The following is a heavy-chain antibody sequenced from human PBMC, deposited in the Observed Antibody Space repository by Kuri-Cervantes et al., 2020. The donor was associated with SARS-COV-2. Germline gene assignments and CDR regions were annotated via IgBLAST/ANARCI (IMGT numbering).Heavy chain of an antibody. CDR2: INHSGST. Sequence: GSLRLSCAVYGGSFSGYYWSWIRQPPGKGLEWIGEINHSGSTNYNPSLKSRLTISMDTSKNQFSLKLTSVTAADTAIYYCVQLQHYNWFDPWGQGTLVTVSS. CDR1: GGSFSGYY. CDR3: VQLQHYNWFDP. D-gene: IGHD4-11*01. J-gene: IGHJ5*02. V-gene: IGHV4-34*01.